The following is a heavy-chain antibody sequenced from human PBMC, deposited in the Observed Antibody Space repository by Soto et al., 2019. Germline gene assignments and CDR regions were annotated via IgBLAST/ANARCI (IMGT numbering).Heavy chain of an antibody. CDR3: AKQEGSSGYMAWFDP. CDR1: GFTFSSYA. D-gene: IGHD6-6*01. V-gene: IGHV3-23*01. CDR2: ISGSGGST. Sequence: EVQLLESGGGLVQPGGSLRLSCAASGFTFSSYAMSWVRQAPGKGLEWVSAISGSGGSTYYADSVKGRFTISRDNSKNTLYLQMNSRRAEDTAVYYCAKQEGSSGYMAWFDPWGQGTLVTVSS. J-gene: IGHJ5*02.